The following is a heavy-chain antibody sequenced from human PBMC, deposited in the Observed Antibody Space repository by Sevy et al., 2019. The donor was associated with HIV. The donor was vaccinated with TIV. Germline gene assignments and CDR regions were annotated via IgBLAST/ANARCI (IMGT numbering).Heavy chain of an antibody. CDR3: AGGGVVITFGGVIAIDAFDI. CDR1: GGSISSYY. V-gene: IGHV4-59*01. D-gene: IGHD3-16*02. CDR2: IYYSGST. J-gene: IGHJ3*02. Sequence: SETLSLTCTVSGGSISSYYWSWIRQPPGKGLEWIGYIYYSGSTNYNPSLKSRVTISVDTSKNQFSLKLSSVTAADTAGYYGAGGGVVITFGGVIAIDAFDIWGQGTMVTVSS.